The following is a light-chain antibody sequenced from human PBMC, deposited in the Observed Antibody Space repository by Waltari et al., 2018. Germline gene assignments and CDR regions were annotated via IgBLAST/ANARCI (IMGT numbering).Light chain of an antibody. Sequence: IQLTQSPSSLSASIGDRVTITCRASETISHHLNWYQQRPGKAPELLIYAASSLQSGDPSKFSGRGSGTDFTLTIDSLQPEDVATYYCQQSYSTPFTFGPGTKVDIK. V-gene: IGKV1-39*01. CDR2: AAS. CDR3: QQSYSTPFT. CDR1: ETISHH. J-gene: IGKJ3*01.